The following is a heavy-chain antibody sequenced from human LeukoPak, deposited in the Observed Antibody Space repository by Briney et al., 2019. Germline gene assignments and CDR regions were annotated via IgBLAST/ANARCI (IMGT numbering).Heavy chain of an antibody. CDR3: ARSEGLEYCGNY. V-gene: IGHV1-69*04. D-gene: IGHD4-23*01. J-gene: IGHJ4*02. CDR2: IIPILGIA. Sequence: SVRVSCKASGGTFSSYAISWVRQAPGQGLEWMGRIIPILGIANYAQKFQGRVTMITDTSTSAAYMELSSLRSEDTAVYYCARSEGLEYCGNYWGQGTLVTVSS. CDR1: GGTFSSYA.